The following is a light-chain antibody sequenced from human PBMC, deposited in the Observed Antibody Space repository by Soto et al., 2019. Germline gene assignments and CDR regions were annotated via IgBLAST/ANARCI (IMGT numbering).Light chain of an antibody. CDR1: QGIRND. Sequence: AILMTQSPSSLSASVGDRVTITCRASQGIRNDLGLYQQKPGKAPKLLIYAASSLQSGVPSRFSGSGSGTDFTLTISSLQPEDFATYYCLQDYNYPLTFGGGTKVEIK. CDR2: AAS. CDR3: LQDYNYPLT. V-gene: IGKV1-6*01. J-gene: IGKJ4*01.